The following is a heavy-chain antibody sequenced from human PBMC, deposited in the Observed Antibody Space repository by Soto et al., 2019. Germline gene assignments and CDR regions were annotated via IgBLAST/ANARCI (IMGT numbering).Heavy chain of an antibody. J-gene: IGHJ6*02. CDR1: GFTFSSYA. D-gene: IGHD3-16*01. CDR3: ARRGYDYVWGDGMDV. V-gene: IGHV3-30-3*01. CDR2: ISYDGSNK. Sequence: QVQLVESGGGVVQPGRSLRLSCAASGFTFSSYAMHWVRQAPGKGLEWVAVISYDGSNKYYADSVKGRFTISRDNSKNTLYLQMNSLRAEDTAVYYCARRGYDYVWGDGMDVWGQGTTVTVSS.